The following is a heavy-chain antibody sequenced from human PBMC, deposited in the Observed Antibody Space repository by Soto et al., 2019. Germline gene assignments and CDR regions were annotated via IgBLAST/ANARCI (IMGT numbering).Heavy chain of an antibody. CDR2: IYPGDSDT. CDR1: GYSFASYW. Sequence: PGESLKISCQGSGYSFASYWIGWVRQMPGKGLEWMGIIYPGDSDTRYSPSFQGQVTISADKSISTAYLQWSSLKASDTAMYYCARHGTVTTNYYYGMDVWGQGTTVTVSS. CDR3: ARHGTVTTNYYYGMDV. D-gene: IGHD4-17*01. J-gene: IGHJ6*02. V-gene: IGHV5-51*01.